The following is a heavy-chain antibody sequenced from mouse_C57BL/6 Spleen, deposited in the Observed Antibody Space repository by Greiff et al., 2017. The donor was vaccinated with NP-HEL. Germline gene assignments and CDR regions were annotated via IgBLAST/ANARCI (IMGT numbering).Heavy chain of an antibody. Sequence: EVMLVESGGGLVQPKGSLKLSCAASGFSFNTYAMNWVRQAPGKGLEWVARIRSKSNNYATYYADSVKDRFTISRDDSESMRYLQMNNLKTEDTAMYYCVRGDAGYAMDYWGQGTSVTVSS. CDR3: VRGDAGYAMDY. V-gene: IGHV10-1*01. CDR1: GFSFNTYA. D-gene: IGHD2-13*01. J-gene: IGHJ4*01. CDR2: IRSKSNNYAT.